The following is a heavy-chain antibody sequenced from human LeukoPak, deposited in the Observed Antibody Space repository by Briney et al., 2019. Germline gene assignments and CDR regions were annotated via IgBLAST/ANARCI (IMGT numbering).Heavy chain of an antibody. V-gene: IGHV5-51*01. J-gene: IGHJ4*02. Sequence: GESLKISCKGSGYSFTSYWIGWVRQMPGKGLEWMGILYPGDSDTRYSPSFQGQVTISADKSISTAYLQWSSLKASDTAMYYCARQRSSWYGGGAFDYWGQGTLVTVSS. D-gene: IGHD6-13*01. CDR3: ARQRSSWYGGGAFDY. CDR1: GYSFTSYW. CDR2: LYPGDSDT.